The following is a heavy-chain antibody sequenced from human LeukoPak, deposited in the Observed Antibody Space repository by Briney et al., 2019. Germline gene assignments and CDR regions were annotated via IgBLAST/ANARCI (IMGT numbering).Heavy chain of an antibody. CDR3: ARGGDGYNYAFDM. J-gene: IGHJ3*02. D-gene: IGHD5-24*01. Sequence: PGGSLRLSCAASGFTFSSNYMSWVRQAPGKGLEWVSLLFSGGTTYYADSVKGRFTISRDNSKNTLYLQMNSLRAEDTAVYYCARGGDGYNYAFDMWGQGTMVSVSS. CDR2: LFSGGTT. V-gene: IGHV3-53*05. CDR1: GFTFSSNY.